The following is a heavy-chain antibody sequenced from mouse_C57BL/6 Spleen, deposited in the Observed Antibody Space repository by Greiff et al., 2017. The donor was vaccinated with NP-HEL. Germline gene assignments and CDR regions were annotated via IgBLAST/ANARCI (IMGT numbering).Heavy chain of an antibody. J-gene: IGHJ2*01. V-gene: IGHV1-76*01. Sequence: VQLQQSGAELVRPGASVKLSCKASGYTFTDYYINWVKQRPGQGLEWIARIYPGSGTTYYNEKFKGKATLTAEKSSSTAYMQLSSLTSEDSAVYFCARYGNYEDYWGQGTTLTVSS. CDR3: ARYGNYEDY. CDR2: IYPGSGTT. D-gene: IGHD2-1*01. CDR1: GYTFTDYY.